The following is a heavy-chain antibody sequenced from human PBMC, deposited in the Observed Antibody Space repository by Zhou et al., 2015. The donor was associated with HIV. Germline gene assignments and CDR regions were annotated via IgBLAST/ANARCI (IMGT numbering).Heavy chain of an antibody. CDR3: ARSSVNHDDAFDL. V-gene: IGHV1-69*01. Sequence: QVQLVQSGTEVKKPGSSVKVSCKASGDTFSGYDFTWVRQAPGQGLEWMGGLIPIFRTPKYAQKFQDRVTITADESTTAVYLELSSLTSEDTAIYFCARSSVNHDDAFDLWGQGTTIIVSS. CDR1: GDTFSGYD. D-gene: IGHD1-14*01. CDR2: LIPIFRTP. J-gene: IGHJ3*01.